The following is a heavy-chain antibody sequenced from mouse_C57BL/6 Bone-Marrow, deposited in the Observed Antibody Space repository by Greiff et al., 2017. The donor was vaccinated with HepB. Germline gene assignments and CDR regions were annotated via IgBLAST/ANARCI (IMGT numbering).Heavy chain of an antibody. D-gene: IGHD1-1*02. J-gene: IGHJ3*01. V-gene: IGHV5-4*01. CDR2: ISDGGSYT. CDR1: GFTFSSYA. CDR3: ARDYAWFAY. Sequence: EVKLMESGGGLVKPGGSLKLSCAASGFTFSSYAMSWVRQTPEKMLEWVATISDGGSYTYYPDNVKGRFTISRDNAKNNLYLQMSHLKSEDTAMYYCARDYAWFAYWGQGTLVTVSA.